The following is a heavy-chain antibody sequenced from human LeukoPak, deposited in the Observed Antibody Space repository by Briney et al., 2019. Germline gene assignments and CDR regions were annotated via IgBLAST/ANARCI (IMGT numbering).Heavy chain of an antibody. D-gene: IGHD4-17*01. J-gene: IGHJ6*02. CDR2: INPNSGGT. CDR1: GYTITGYY. CDR3: ARFPTVTTTGPRGYYGMDV. Sequence: ASVKVSCKASGYTITGYYMHWVRQAPGQGLEWMGWINPNSGGTNYAQKSQGWVTMTRDTSISTAYMELSRLRSDDTAVYYCARFPTVTTTGPRGYYGMDVWGQGTTVTVSS. V-gene: IGHV1-2*04.